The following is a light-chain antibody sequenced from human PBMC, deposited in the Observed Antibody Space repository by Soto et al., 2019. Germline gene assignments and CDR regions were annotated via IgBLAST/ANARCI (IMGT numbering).Light chain of an antibody. CDR1: SSDVGSYDL. CDR3: CSSADIATYV. Sequence: QSVLTQPASVSGSPGQSITISCTGTSSDVGSYDLVSWYQQRPGKGPKLIIYEGSKRPSGISDRFSGSKSGNTASLTISGLQSEDEADYFCCSSADIATYVFGGGTKVTVL. J-gene: IGLJ1*01. V-gene: IGLV2-23*01. CDR2: EGS.